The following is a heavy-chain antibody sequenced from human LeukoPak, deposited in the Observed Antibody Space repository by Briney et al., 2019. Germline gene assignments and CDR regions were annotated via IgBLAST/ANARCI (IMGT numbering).Heavy chain of an antibody. J-gene: IGHJ4*02. V-gene: IGHV3-74*01. CDR1: GFTFSAYW. D-gene: IGHD7-27*01. Sequence: GQSLRLSCAASGFTFSAYWMHWGRQAPGEGLVWVSRICPDGSDTTYADSVKGRFTVSRDNAKNTLYLQMTSLRAEDTAVYYCGRDMWGTFDYWGQGALVTVSS. CDR2: ICPDGSDT. CDR3: GRDMWGTFDY.